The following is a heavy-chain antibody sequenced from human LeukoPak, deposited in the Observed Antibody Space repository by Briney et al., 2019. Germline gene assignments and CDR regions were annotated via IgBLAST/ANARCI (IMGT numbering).Heavy chain of an antibody. J-gene: IGHJ4*02. CDR2: ISSSSSYI. Sequence: GGSLRLSCAASGFTFSSYSMNWARQAPGKGLEWVSSISSSSSYIYYADSVKGRFTISRDNAKNSLYLQMNSLRAEDTAVYYCARDYGGVGDYFDYWGQGTLVTVSS. D-gene: IGHD3-3*01. CDR1: GFTFSSYS. V-gene: IGHV3-21*01. CDR3: ARDYGGVGDYFDY.